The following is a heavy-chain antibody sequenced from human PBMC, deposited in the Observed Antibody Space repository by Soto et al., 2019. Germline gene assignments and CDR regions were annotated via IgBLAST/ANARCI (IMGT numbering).Heavy chain of an antibody. CDR1: GGTFSSYT. J-gene: IGHJ5*02. Sequence: ASVKVSCKASGGTFSSYTISWVRQAPGQGLEWMGRIIPILGIANYAQKFQGRVTITADKSTSTAYMELSSLRSEDTAVYYCARAYWKWFGEWNWFDPWGQGTLVTVSS. CDR2: IIPILGIA. V-gene: IGHV1-69*02. CDR3: ARAYWKWFGEWNWFDP. D-gene: IGHD3-10*01.